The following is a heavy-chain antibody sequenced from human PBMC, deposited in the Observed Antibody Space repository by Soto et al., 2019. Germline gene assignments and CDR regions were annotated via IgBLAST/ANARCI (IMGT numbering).Heavy chain of an antibody. D-gene: IGHD6-13*01. Sequence: GGSLRLSFATPRFPLCSHSMSRGRPAPGKGLEWVAGMRGNGDKIYYADSVRGRFTISRDNSNNTLYLQMSSLRAEDTAVDYCARGSSSWYVSFDYWGQGILVTVSS. CDR1: RFPLCSHS. CDR3: ARGSSSWYVSFDY. CDR2: MRGNGDKI. J-gene: IGHJ4*02. V-gene: IGHV3-23*01.